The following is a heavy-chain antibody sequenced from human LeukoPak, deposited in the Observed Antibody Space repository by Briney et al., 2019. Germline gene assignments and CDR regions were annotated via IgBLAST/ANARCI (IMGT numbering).Heavy chain of an antibody. CDR3: ARHPTALVSYGFDP. CDR1: GGSISNYY. CDR2: IYY. Sequence: SETLSLTCTVSGGSISNYYWSWIRQPPGKGLEWIGYIYYNPSLKSRVTISVDTSKNQFSLELSSVTAADTAIYYCARHPTALVSYGFDPWGQGTLVTVSS. V-gene: IGHV4-59*08. J-gene: IGHJ5*02. D-gene: IGHD5-18*01.